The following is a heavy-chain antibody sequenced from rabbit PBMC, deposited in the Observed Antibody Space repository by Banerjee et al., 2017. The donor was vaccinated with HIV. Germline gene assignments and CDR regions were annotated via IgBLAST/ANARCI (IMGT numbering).Heavy chain of an antibody. CDR2: ISTGSGNT. J-gene: IGHJ4*01. D-gene: IGHD4-1*01. Sequence: QAPGKGLEWIGCISTGSGNTYYASWAKGRFTISKTSSTPVTLQMTSLTAADTATYFCVRAGSGWGGGYYFNLWGPGTLVTVS. CDR3: VRAGSGWGGGYYFNL. V-gene: IGHV1S40*01.